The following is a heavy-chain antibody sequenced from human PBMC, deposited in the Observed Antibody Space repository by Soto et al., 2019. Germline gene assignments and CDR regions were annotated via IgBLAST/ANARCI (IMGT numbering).Heavy chain of an antibody. Sequence: GASVKVCCKASGYIFTDYCMHWVRQAPGQELGWMGRINPNSGNTNYAQKFQGRVTMTTDTSTSTAYMELRSLRSDDTAVYYCARGVVTTGYYYYYMDVWGKGTTVTVSS. V-gene: IGHV1-2*06. CDR2: INPNSGNT. CDR3: ARGVVTTGYYYYYMDV. D-gene: IGHD2-21*02. CDR1: GYIFTDYC. J-gene: IGHJ6*03.